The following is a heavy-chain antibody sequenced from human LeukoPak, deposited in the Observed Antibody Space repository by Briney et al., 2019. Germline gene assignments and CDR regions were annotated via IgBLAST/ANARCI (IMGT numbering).Heavy chain of an antibody. J-gene: IGHJ4*02. Sequence: GGSLRLSCAASGFTFSSYWMSWVRQAPGKGLEWVANIKQDGSEKYYVDSVKGRFTISRDNSKNTLYLQMNSLRAEDTAVYYCAKGELYYYDSSGYYPSWGQGTLVTVSS. D-gene: IGHD3-22*01. CDR2: IKQDGSEK. CDR3: AKGELYYYDSSGYYPS. V-gene: IGHV3-7*01. CDR1: GFTFSSYW.